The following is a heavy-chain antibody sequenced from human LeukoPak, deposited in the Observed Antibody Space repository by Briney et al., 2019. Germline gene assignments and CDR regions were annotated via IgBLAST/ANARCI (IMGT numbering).Heavy chain of an antibody. Sequence: GGSLRLSCAASGFTFDDYAMHWVRQAPGKGLEWVAVISYDGSNKYYADSVKGRFTISRDNSKNTLYLQMNSLRAEDTAVYYCARGALAALGAFDIWGQGTMVTVSS. J-gene: IGHJ3*02. V-gene: IGHV3-30-3*01. CDR2: ISYDGSNK. CDR3: ARGALAALGAFDI. CDR1: GFTFDDYA. D-gene: IGHD6-13*01.